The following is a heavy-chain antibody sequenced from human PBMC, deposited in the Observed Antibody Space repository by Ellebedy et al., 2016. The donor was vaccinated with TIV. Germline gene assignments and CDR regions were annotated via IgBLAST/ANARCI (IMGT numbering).Heavy chain of an antibody. Sequence: SETLSLXXAVYGGSFSGYYWSWIRQPPGKGLEWIGEINHSGSTNYNPSLKSRVTISVDTSKNQFSLKLSSVTAADTAVYYCAREAPLPSSYYYYYYYMDVWGKGTTVTVSS. V-gene: IGHV4-34*01. CDR3: AREAPLPSSYYYYYYYMDV. J-gene: IGHJ6*03. CDR2: INHSGST. CDR1: GGSFSGYY. D-gene: IGHD1-14*01.